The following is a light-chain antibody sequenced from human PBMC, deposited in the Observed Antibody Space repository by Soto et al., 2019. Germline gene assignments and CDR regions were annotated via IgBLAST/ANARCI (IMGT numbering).Light chain of an antibody. J-gene: IGLJ1*01. CDR3: CSYASGSIYV. CDR2: EVS. Sequence: QSVLTQPASVSGSPGQSITISCTGTNSDVGGYNYVSWYQQHPGKAPKLMIYEVSNRPSGVSNRFSGSKSGNTASLTISGLQAEDEADYYCCSYASGSIYVFGTGTKVTVL. V-gene: IGLV2-14*01. CDR1: NSDVGGYNY.